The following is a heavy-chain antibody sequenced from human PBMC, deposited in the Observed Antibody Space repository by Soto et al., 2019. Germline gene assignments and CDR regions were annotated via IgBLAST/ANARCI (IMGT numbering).Heavy chain of an antibody. CDR2: MSSSISTI. CDR1: GFTFIIDS. Sequence: PVGSLRLSCAASGFTFIIDSMNWVRQAPEKGLEWVSYMSSSISTIYYSDSVKGRFTISRDNAKNSLYLQMNSLGAEDTAVCYCKTDGHFDYWGQGTLVTVSS. J-gene: IGHJ4*02. V-gene: IGHV3-48*01. CDR3: KTDGHFDY.